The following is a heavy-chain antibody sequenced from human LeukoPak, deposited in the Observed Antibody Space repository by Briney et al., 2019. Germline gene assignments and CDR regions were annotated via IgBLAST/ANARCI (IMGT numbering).Heavy chain of an antibody. CDR1: GYTFTTYY. V-gene: IGHV1-46*01. Sequence: ASVKVSYKASGYTFTTYYIHWVRQAPGQGLEWVGVISPSGGSTDYAPKFQGRVTLTRDTSTSTAYMELSSLTSGDTALYYCARGGSEQLAPLFDSWGQGTLVTVSS. J-gene: IGHJ4*02. D-gene: IGHD6-13*01. CDR2: ISPSGGST. CDR3: ARGGSEQLAPLFDS.